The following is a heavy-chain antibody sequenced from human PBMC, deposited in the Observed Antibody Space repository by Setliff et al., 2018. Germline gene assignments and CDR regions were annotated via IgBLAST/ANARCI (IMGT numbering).Heavy chain of an antibody. CDR1: GYTFTGYY. Sequence: GASVKVSCKASGYTFTGYYMHWVRQAPGQGLEWMGWINPNSGGTNYAQKFQGWVTMTRDTSISTAYMELSRLRSDDTAVYYCARGRDFWSDYLVYWGQGTLVTVSS. J-gene: IGHJ4*02. D-gene: IGHD3-3*01. CDR2: INPNSGGT. CDR3: ARGRDFWSDYLVY. V-gene: IGHV1-2*04.